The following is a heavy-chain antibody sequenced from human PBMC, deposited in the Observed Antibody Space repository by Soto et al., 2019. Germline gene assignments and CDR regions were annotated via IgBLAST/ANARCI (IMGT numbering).Heavy chain of an antibody. D-gene: IGHD3-3*01. CDR1: GGSISSSSYY. V-gene: IGHV4-39*01. Sequence: QLQLQESGPGLVKPSETLSLTCTVSGGSISSSSYYWGWIRQPPGKGLEWIGSIYYSGSTYYNPSLKSRVTISVDTSKNQFSLKLSSVTAADTAVYYCARQGLYYDFWSGYYPTYYFDYWGQGTLVTVSS. CDR2: IYYSGST. CDR3: ARQGLYYDFWSGYYPTYYFDY. J-gene: IGHJ4*02.